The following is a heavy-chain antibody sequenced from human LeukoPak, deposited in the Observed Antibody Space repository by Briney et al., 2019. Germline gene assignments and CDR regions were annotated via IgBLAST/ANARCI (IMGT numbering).Heavy chain of an antibody. Sequence: GGSLRLSCAASGFTFSDYYMSWIRQTPGKGLEWVSYISDSGSTINYADSVKGRLTISRDNAKKSLFLQMNSLRAEDTAVYYCAIYYDSSGSIGHWGQGTLVTVSS. CDR3: AIYYDSSGSIGH. V-gene: IGHV3-11*01. D-gene: IGHD3-22*01. CDR1: GFTFSDYY. J-gene: IGHJ4*02. CDR2: ISDSGSTI.